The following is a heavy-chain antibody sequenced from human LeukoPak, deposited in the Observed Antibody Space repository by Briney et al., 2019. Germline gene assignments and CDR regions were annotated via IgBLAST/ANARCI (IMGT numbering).Heavy chain of an antibody. V-gene: IGHV4-4*07. Sequence: SETLSLTCTVSGGSISGYYWSWIRQPAGKGLEWIGRIYTSGSTNYNPSHKSRVTMSVDTSKNQFSLKLSSVTAADTAVYYCARGYCSSTSCPWVDYWGQGTLVTVSS. CDR1: GGSISGYY. D-gene: IGHD2-2*01. J-gene: IGHJ4*02. CDR2: IYTSGST. CDR3: ARGYCSSTSCPWVDY.